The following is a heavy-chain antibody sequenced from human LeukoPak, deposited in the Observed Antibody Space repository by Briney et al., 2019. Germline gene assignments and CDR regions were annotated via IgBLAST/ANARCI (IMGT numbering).Heavy chain of an antibody. Sequence: ASVKVSCKASGGTFSSYAISWVRQAPGQGLEWMGGIIPILGTANYAQKFQGRVTITADESTSTAYMELSSLRSEDTAVYYCARDSRPYYYYGMDVWGQGTTVTVSS. CDR2: IIPILGTA. V-gene: IGHV1-69*13. CDR1: GGTFSSYA. J-gene: IGHJ6*02. CDR3: ARDSRPYYYYGMDV.